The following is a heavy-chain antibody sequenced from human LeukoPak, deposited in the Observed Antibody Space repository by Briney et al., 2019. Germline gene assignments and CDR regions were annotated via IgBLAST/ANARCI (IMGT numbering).Heavy chain of an antibody. V-gene: IGHV3-21*01. Sequence: GGSLRLSCAASGFTFSSYSMNWVRQAPGKGLEWVSSIGSSSSYIYYADSVKGRFTISRDNAKNSLYLQMNSLRAEDTAVYYCARGPDYYDSSGYVDYWGQGTLVTVSS. J-gene: IGHJ4*02. CDR2: IGSSSSYI. CDR3: ARGPDYYDSSGYVDY. D-gene: IGHD3-22*01. CDR1: GFTFSSYS.